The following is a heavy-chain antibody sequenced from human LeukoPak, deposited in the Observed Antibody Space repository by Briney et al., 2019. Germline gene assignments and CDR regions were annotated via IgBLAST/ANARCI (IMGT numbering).Heavy chain of an antibody. V-gene: IGHV3-21*01. J-gene: IGHJ5*02. CDR1: GFTFSSYS. CDR2: ISSSSSYI. Sequence: GGSLRLSCAASGFTFSSYSMNWVRQAPGKGLEWVSSISSSSSYIYYADSVKGRFTISRDNAKNSLYLQMNSLRAEDTAVYYCARRELASREGWFDPWGQGTLVTVSS. CDR3: ARRELASREGWFDP. D-gene: IGHD6-6*01.